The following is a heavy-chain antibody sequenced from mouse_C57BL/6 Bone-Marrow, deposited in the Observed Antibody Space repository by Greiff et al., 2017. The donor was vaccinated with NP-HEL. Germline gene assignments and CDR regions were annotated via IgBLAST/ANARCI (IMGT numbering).Heavy chain of an antibody. J-gene: IGHJ3*01. CDR2: IYPSDSET. V-gene: IGHV1-61*01. Sequence: QVQLQQPGAELVRPGSSVKLSCKASGYTFTSYWMDWMKQRPGQGLEWIGNIYPSDSETHYNQKFKDKATLTVDKSSSTAYMQLSSLTSEDSAVYYCARSDITTGFAYWGQGTLVTVSA. CDR1: GYTFTSYW. CDR3: ARSDITTGFAY. D-gene: IGHD1-1*01.